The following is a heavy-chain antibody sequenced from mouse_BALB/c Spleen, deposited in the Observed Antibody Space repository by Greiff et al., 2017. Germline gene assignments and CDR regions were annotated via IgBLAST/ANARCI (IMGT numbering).Heavy chain of an antibody. D-gene: IGHD2-3*01. CDR3: ARRWLNYAMDY. V-gene: IGHV1S81*02. J-gene: IGHJ4*01. Sequence: VQLQQPGAELVKPGASVKLSCKASGYTFTSYWMHWVKQRPGQGLEWIGEINPSNGRTNYNEKFKSKATLTVDKSSSTAYMQLSSLTSEDSAVYYCARRWLNYAMDYWGQGTSVTVSS. CDR2: INPSNGRT. CDR1: GYTFTSYW.